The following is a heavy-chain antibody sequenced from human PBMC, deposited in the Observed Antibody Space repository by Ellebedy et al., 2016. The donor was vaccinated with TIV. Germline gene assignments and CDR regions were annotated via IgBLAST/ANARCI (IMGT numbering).Heavy chain of an antibody. CDR1: GGSISSYY. J-gene: IGHJ4*02. V-gene: IGHV4-59*01. CDR2: IFYSGST. Sequence: SETLSLXCNVSGGSISSYYWSWIRQPPGKGLEWIGYIFYSGSTNYNPSLKTRVTISVDTSKNQFSLKLSSVTAADTAVYYCASSSIAVAGTAFDYWGQGTLVTVSS. CDR3: ASSSIAVAGTAFDY. D-gene: IGHD6-19*01.